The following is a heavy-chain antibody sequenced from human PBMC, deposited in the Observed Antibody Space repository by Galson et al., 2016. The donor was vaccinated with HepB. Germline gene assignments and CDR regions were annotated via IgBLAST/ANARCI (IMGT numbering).Heavy chain of an antibody. CDR3: GRDQFSQAWLDH. D-gene: IGHD5-24*01. Sequence: SLRLSCAASGFTFSNYGMHWVRQAPGRGLEWVALIWYDGSHEYYADSVKGRSTISRDDSKNTLYLQMNSLRAEDTAVYYCGRDQFSQAWLDHWGQGTLVTVSS. V-gene: IGHV3-33*01. CDR2: IWYDGSHE. CDR1: GFTFSNYG. J-gene: IGHJ4*02.